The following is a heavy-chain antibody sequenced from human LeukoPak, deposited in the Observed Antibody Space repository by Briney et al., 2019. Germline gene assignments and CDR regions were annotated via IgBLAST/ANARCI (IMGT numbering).Heavy chain of an antibody. J-gene: IGHJ5*02. V-gene: IGHV4-34*01. CDR1: GGSFRGYY. CDR3: ARERTLWAATLIWFYP. D-gene: IGHD6-25*01. CDR2: INHSGST. Sequence: SETLSLTCAVYGGSFRGYYWCWIRQPPGKGLEWIVEINHSGSTNYNPSLKSRVTISVDTSKIQFSLKLSSLTAADTAVYYCARERTLWAATLIWFYPCGQRALFSVSS.